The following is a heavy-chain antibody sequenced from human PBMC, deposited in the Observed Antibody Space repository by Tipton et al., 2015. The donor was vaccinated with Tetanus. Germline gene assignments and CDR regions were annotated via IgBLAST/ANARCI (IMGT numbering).Heavy chain of an antibody. D-gene: IGHD5-24*01. V-gene: IGHV4-30-2*01. Sequence: TLSLTCAVSGGSISSGGYSWSWIRQPPGKGLEWIGYIYHSGSTYYNPSLKSRVTISVDRSKNQFSLKLSSVTAADTAVYYCARERWLQLRWFDPWGQGTLVTVSS. CDR1: GGSISSGGYS. CDR3: ARERWLQLRWFDP. CDR2: IYHSGST. J-gene: IGHJ5*02.